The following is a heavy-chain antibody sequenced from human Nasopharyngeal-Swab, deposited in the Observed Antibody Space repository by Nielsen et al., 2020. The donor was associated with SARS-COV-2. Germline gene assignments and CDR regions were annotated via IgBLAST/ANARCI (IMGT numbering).Heavy chain of an antibody. J-gene: IGHJ6*03. Sequence: SETLSLTCTVSGGSISSYYWSWIRQPPGKGLEWIGYIYYSGSTNYNPSLKSRVTISADTSKNQFSLKLSSVTAADTAVYYCARTRYSYGFFTTGRGGYMDVWGKGTTVTVSS. D-gene: IGHD5-18*01. CDR2: IYYSGST. V-gene: IGHV4-59*12. CDR1: GGSISSYY. CDR3: ARTRYSYGFFTTGRGGYMDV.